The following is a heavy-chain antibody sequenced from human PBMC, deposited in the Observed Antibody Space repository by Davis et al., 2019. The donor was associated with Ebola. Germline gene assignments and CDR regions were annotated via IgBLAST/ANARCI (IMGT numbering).Heavy chain of an antibody. CDR2: LYADGTT. CDR3: ATTPQYSSGQNKPFDY. CDR1: GFTFSSYG. V-gene: IGHV3-NL1*01. J-gene: IGHJ4*02. Sequence: GESLKISCAASGFTFSSYGMHWVRQPAGKGLEWVSVLYADGTTYYADSVKGRFTISRDNSKNTLYLQMNSLRAEDTAVYYCATTPQYSSGQNKPFDYWGQGTLVTVSS. D-gene: IGHD6-19*01.